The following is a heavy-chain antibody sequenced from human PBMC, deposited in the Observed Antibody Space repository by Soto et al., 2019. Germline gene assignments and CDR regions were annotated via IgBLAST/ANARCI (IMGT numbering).Heavy chain of an antibody. CDR2: IIPALDVE. J-gene: IGHJ4*02. V-gene: IGHV1-69*02. CDR1: GGTLSTYT. D-gene: IGHD6-19*01. CDR3: AAVAVTSAFVGYFEY. Sequence: QGLLVQSGAEVKKPGSSVKVSCKAPGGTLSTYTLTWLRQAPGQGPEWMGRIIPALDVEDYAQKFQGRVTTTAETSTSTAYTALPSLRSDDTAVSYSAAVAVTSAFVGYFEYWRQGNLVTV.